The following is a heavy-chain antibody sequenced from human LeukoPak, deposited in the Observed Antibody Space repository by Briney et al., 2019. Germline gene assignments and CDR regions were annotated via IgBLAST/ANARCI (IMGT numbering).Heavy chain of an antibody. Sequence: SETLSLTCTVSGGSISSSSYYWGWIRQPPGKGLEWIGSIYYSGSTYYNPSLKSRVTISVDTSKNQFSLKLSSVTAADTAVYYCASVGGYSGSYSSDYWRQGTLVTVSS. CDR3: ASVGGYSGSYSSDY. V-gene: IGHV4-39*01. CDR2: IYYSGST. D-gene: IGHD1-26*01. CDR1: GGSISSSSYY. J-gene: IGHJ4*02.